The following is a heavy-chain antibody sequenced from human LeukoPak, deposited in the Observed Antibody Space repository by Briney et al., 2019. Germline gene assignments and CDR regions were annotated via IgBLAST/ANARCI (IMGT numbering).Heavy chain of an antibody. CDR2: IKPDGSQK. V-gene: IGHV3-7*01. D-gene: IGHD3-22*01. J-gene: IGHJ3*02. CDR1: GFTFSSYW. CDR3: ARGDYYYDSSTYFNDAFDI. Sequence: GGSLRLSCAASGFTFSSYWMSWVRQAPGKGLEWVANIKPDGSQKYCVDSVKGRFTISRDNAKNSLYLQMNSLRAEDRAVYYCARGDYYYDSSTYFNDAFDIWGQGTMVTVSS.